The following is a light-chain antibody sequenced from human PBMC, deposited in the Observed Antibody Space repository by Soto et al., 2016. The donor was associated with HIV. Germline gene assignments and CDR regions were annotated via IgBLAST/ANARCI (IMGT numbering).Light chain of an antibody. Sequence: DIQMTQSPSSLSASVGDTVTITCRASQDIDNYLAWFQQKPGKAPKSLIYGASTLQSGVSSKFSGSRSGTDFTLTISSLQPEDFATYFCQQYKYLSVSRFGGGTKVQIK. V-gene: IGKV1-16*02. CDR1: QDIDNY. J-gene: IGKJ4*01. CDR2: GAS. CDR3: QQYKYLSVSR.